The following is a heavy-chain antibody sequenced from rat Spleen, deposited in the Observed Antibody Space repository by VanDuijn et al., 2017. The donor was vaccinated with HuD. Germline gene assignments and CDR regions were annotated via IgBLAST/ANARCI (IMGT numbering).Heavy chain of an antibody. D-gene: IGHD1-7*01. CDR1: GFTFSSYW. J-gene: IGHJ2*01. V-gene: IGHV5-58*01. CDR3: ARWILWVLDY. Sequence: EVQLVETGGGLVQPGRSLKLSCVASGFTFSSYWMYWIRQAPGKGLEWISSINTDGGRTYYRDSVKGRFTISRDNAKSTLSLQMDSLRSEDTATYYCARWILWVLDYWGQGVMVTVSS. CDR2: INTDGGRT.